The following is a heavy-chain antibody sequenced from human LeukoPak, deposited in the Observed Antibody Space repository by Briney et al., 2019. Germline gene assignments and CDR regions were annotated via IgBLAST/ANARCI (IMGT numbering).Heavy chain of an antibody. CDR1: GGSISSSNW. V-gene: IGHV4-4*02. CDR2: IYHSGST. CDR3: ASINYYDSSGYYSYWYFDL. D-gene: IGHD3-22*01. J-gene: IGHJ2*01. Sequence: SETLSLTCAVSGGSISSSNWWSWVRQPPGKGLEWIGEIYHSGSTNYNPSLKSRVTISVDKSKNQFSLKLSSVTAADTAVYYCASINYYDSSGYYSYWYFDLWGRGTLVTVSS.